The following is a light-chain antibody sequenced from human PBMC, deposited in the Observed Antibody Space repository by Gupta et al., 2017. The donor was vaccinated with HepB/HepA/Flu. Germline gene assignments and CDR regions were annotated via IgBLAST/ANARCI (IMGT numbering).Light chain of an antibody. J-gene: IGLJ2*01. V-gene: IGLV2-8*01. CDR3: SSYAGSNNVV. Sequence: QSALTQPPSASGSPGQSVTISCTGTSSDVGAYNYVSWYQQHPGKAPKLMIYEVSKRPSGVPDRFSGSKSGNTAFLTVSGLQAEDEADYYCSSYAGSNNVVFGGGTKLTVL. CDR1: SSDVGAYNY. CDR2: EVS.